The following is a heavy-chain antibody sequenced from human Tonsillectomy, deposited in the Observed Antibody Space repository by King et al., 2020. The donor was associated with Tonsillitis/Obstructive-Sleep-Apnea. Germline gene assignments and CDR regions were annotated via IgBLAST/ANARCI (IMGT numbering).Heavy chain of an antibody. D-gene: IGHD1/OR15-1a*01. CDR3: ARDGNTRYYYYIDI. CDR2: ISSTGGYI. V-gene: IGHV3-21*01. CDR1: GFSFSNHS. Sequence: VQLVESGGGLVKPGGSLRLSCAASGFSFSNHSMNWVRQGPGKGLEWVSSISSTGGYIYYADSVKGRFTISRDNAENSLYLQISSLRVEDTAVDYCARDGNTRYYYYIDIWGQGTTVTVSS. J-gene: IGHJ6*03.